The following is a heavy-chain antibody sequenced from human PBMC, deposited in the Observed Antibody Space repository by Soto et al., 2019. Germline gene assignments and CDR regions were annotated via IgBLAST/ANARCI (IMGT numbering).Heavy chain of an antibody. CDR1: GYTFTSYG. J-gene: IGHJ5*02. CDR2: INAYNGNT. Sequence: QVQLVQSGAEVKKPGASVKVSCKASGYTFTSYGISWVRQAPGQGLEWMGWINAYNGNTNYAQKLQGRVTMTTDTPTSTAYMAMRGLRSGDTAVYYCARFRPPFDPWGQGTLVTVSS. CDR3: ARFRPPFDP. V-gene: IGHV1-18*01.